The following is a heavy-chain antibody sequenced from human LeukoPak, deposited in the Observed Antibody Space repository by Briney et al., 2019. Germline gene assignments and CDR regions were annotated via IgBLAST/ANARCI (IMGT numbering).Heavy chain of an antibody. D-gene: IGHD2-2*02. V-gene: IGHV4-38-2*02. Sequence: SETLSLTCTVSGYSISSGYYWGWIRPPPGKGLEWVGSIYHSGSTYYNPSLKSRVTISVDTSKNQFSLKLSSVTAADTAVYYCARRGGGYCSSTSCYKRPYYYMDVWGKGTTVTVSS. CDR3: ARRGGGYCSSTSCYKRPYYYMDV. CDR1: GYSISSGYY. J-gene: IGHJ6*03. CDR2: IYHSGST.